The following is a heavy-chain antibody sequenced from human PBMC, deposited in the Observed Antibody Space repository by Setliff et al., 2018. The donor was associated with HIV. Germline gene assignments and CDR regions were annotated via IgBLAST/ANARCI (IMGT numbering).Heavy chain of an antibody. CDR1: GDTFISYG. V-gene: IGHV1-2*02. CDR3: ARGGGPHYYYYMDV. J-gene: IGHJ6*03. Sequence: ASVKVSCKASGDTFISYGINWVRQAPGQGLEWMGWINPDSGSIDYARNFEARVTMTRDASISTVYMDLSRLRSDDTAIYYCARGGGPHYYYYMDVWGKGTTVTVSS. CDR2: INPDSGSI.